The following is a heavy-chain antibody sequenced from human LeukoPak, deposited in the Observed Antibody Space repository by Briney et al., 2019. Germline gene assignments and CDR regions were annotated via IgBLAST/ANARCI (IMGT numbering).Heavy chain of an antibody. CDR3: AKDRPNYYGSNGHYYRRDGDY. CDR1: GFTFDDYG. CDR2: INWNGGRT. D-gene: IGHD3-22*01. V-gene: IGHV3-20*04. J-gene: IGHJ4*02. Sequence: GGSLRLSCAASGFTFDDYGMSWVRQAPGKGLEWVSGINWNGGRTGYADSVKGRLTISRDNSRNTLYLQMNSLRAEDTAVYYCAKDRPNYYGSNGHYYRRDGDYWGQGTLVTVSS.